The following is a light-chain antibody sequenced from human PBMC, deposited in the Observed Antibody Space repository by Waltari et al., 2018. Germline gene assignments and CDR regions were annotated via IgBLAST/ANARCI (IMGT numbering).Light chain of an antibody. CDR3: SSYAGNDNFEV. V-gene: IGLV2-8*01. J-gene: IGLJ3*02. CDR1: RSDVGGYTD. Sequence: QSALTQPPSASGPPGQPLTIPCTRTRSDVGGYTDVYWYQQHPGNAPKLMIYEVSKRPSGVPYRFSGSKSGNTASLTVSGLQAEDEAYYYCSSYAGNDNFEVFGGGTKLTVL. CDR2: EVS.